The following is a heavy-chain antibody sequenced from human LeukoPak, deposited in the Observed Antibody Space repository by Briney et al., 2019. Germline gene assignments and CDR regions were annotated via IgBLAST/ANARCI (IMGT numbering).Heavy chain of an antibody. J-gene: IGHJ4*02. D-gene: IGHD2-8*01. Sequence: LSLTCAVYGGSFSGYYWSWIRQAPVKGLEWVAVISSDGSSEYYTDSVKGRFTISRDYSKNTLYLQMNSLRAEDTAVYYCAREKYCTPTDCLHGRFYFDYWGQGTLVSVSS. CDR3: AREKYCTPTDCLHGRFYFDY. CDR1: GGSFSGYY. CDR2: ISSDGSSE. V-gene: IGHV3-30*03.